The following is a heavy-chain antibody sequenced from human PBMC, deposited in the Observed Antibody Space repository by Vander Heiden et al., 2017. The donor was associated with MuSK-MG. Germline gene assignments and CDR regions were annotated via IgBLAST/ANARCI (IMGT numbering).Heavy chain of an antibody. CDR2: IYSGGST. J-gene: IGHJ4*02. CDR1: GFPVSSNY. Sequence: EVQLVESGGGLVQPGGSLRLSCAASGFPVSSNYMSWVRQAPGKGLEWVSVIYSGGSTYYADSVKGRFTISRDNSKNTLYLQINSLRAEDTAVYYCARTEVATITREYYFDYWGQGALVTVSS. D-gene: IGHD5-12*01. V-gene: IGHV3-53*04. CDR3: ARTEVATITREYYFDY.